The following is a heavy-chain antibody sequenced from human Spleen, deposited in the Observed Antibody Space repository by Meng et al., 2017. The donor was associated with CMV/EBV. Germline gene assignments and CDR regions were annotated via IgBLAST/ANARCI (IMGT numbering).Heavy chain of an antibody. CDR1: GYTFTTYG. J-gene: IGHJ6*02. Sequence: ASVKVSCKASGYTFTTYGVSWVRQAPGQGLEWMGWISTYNGNTNYAQKVQGRVTMTTDTSTSTAYMDLRSLRSDDTAVYYCARDGPLWDINYEYYYGMDVWGQGTTVTVSS. D-gene: IGHD4-11*01. CDR3: ARDGPLWDINYEYYYGMDV. CDR2: ISTYNGNT. V-gene: IGHV1-18*01.